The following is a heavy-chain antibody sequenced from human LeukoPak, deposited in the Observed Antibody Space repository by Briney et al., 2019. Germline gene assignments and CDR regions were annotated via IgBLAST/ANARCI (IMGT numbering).Heavy chain of an antibody. Sequence: GGSLRLSCAASGFTFSSYAMHWVRQAPGKGLEWVAVISYDGGNKYYADSVKGRFTISRDNSKNTLYLQMNSLRAEDTAVYYCARGPGGATNYWGQGTLVTVSS. CDR2: ISYDGGNK. CDR1: GFTFSSYA. D-gene: IGHD1-26*01. J-gene: IGHJ4*02. V-gene: IGHV3-30-3*01. CDR3: ARGPGGATNY.